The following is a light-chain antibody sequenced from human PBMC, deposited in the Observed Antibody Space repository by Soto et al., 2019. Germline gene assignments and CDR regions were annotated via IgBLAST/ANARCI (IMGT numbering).Light chain of an antibody. J-gene: IGLJ1*01. CDR3: GTWDSSLTAFV. CDR2: END. Sequence: QSVLTQPPSVSAAPGQKVTMSCSGSSSNIGKYYVSWHQQLPGTAPKLLIYENDKRPSGIPDRCSGSKSGTSATLGITGLQTGDEADYYCGTWDSSLTAFVFGTGTKLTVL. V-gene: IGLV1-51*02. CDR1: SSNIGKYY.